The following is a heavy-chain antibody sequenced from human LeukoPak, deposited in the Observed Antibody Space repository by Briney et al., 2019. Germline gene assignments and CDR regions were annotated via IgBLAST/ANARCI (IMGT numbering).Heavy chain of an antibody. Sequence: GGSLRLSCAASGLTFSVSAIHWVRQASGKGLEWVGRIKTKADNYATAYAASVKGRFTISRDDSTNTAYLQMNSLKTEDTAVYYCTHPAYYYNVDVWGKGTTVTVSS. J-gene: IGHJ6*04. CDR3: THPAYYYNVDV. CDR1: GLTFSVSA. V-gene: IGHV3-73*01. CDR2: IKTKADNYAT. D-gene: IGHD6-25*01.